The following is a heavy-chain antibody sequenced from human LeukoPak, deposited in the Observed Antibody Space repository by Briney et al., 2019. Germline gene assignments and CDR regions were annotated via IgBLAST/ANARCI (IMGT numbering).Heavy chain of an antibody. Sequence: PSETLSLTCTVSGGSISGNYWSWIRQPPGKGLEWIGYIYYSGSTNYNPSLKSRVTFSVDTSKNQFSLKLSSVTAADTAVYYCAKVGSYGLPDYWGQRTMVTVSS. CDR1: GGSISGNY. V-gene: IGHV4-59*01. D-gene: IGHD3-16*01. CDR3: AKVGSYGLPDY. J-gene: IGHJ4*02. CDR2: IYYSGST.